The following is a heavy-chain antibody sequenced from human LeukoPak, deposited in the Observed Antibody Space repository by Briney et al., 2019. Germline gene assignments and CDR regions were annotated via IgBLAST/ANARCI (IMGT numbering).Heavy chain of an antibody. CDR3: ARDRCSSTSCYEEFDY. CDR2: INPNSGGT. V-gene: IGHV1-2*06. CDR1: GYTFTGYY. J-gene: IGHJ4*02. D-gene: IGHD2-2*01. Sequence: ASVKVSCKASGYTFTGYYMHWVRQAPGQGLEWLGRINPNSGGTNYAQKFQGRVTMTRDTSISTAYMELSRLRSDDTAVYYCARDRCSSTSCYEEFDYWGQGTLVTVSS.